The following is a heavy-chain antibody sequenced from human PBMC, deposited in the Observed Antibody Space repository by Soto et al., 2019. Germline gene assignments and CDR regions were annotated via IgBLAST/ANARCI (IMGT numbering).Heavy chain of an antibody. D-gene: IGHD2-2*01. V-gene: IGHV3-30-3*01. J-gene: IGHJ6*02. CDR3: ARDLVPAARSGGSYYYYGMDV. CDR1: GFTFSRYS. Sequence: GGSLRLSCAASGFTFSRYSMHWVRQAPGRGLEWVAVISYDGSNEYYADSVKGRFTISRDNSKNTLFLQMNSLRAEDTAVYFCARDLVPAARSGGSYYYYGMDVWGQGTTVTVSS. CDR2: ISYDGSNE.